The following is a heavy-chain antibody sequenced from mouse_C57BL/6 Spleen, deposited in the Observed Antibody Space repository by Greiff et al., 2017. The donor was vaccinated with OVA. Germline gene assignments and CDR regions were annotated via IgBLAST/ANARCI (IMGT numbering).Heavy chain of an antibody. V-gene: IGHV1-50*01. CDR1: GYTFTSYW. CDR3: ARNYYGSSPLGYFDV. D-gene: IGHD1-1*01. Sequence: QVQLQQPGAELVKPGASVKLSCKASGYTFTSYWMQWVKQRPGQGLEWIGEIDPSDSYTNYNQKFKGKATWTIDTDASTAYMQLSSLTSEDAAVYYCARNYYGSSPLGYFDVWGTGTTVTVSS. J-gene: IGHJ1*03. CDR2: IDPSDSYT.